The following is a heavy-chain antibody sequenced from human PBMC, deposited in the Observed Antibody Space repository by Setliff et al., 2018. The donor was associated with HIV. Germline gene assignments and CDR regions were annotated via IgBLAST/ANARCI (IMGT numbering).Heavy chain of an antibody. CDR1: GFTFSSFG. CDR2: IRYDGSNK. Sequence: PGGSLRLSCAASGFTFSSFGMHWVRQAPGKGLEWVAFIRYDGSNKYYADSVKGRFTISRDNSKNTLYLQMNSLRAEDTAVYYCAKDSARYSSGWYYFDYWGQGTLVTVSS. V-gene: IGHV3-30*02. CDR3: AKDSARYSSGWYYFDY. J-gene: IGHJ4*02. D-gene: IGHD6-19*01.